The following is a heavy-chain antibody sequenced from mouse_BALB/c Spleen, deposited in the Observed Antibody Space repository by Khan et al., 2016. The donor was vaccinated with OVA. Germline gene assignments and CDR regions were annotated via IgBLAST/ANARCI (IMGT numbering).Heavy chain of an antibody. CDR2: ISSSGSA. CDR1: GYSITSDYA. V-gene: IGHV3-2*02. J-gene: IGHJ4*01. Sequence: EVHLVESGPGLVKPSQSLSLTCTVTGYSITSDYAWNWIRQFPGDRLEWMGYISSSGSASYNPSLKSRISITRDTSKNPFFLQLKSVTTEDTATYFCARALYYSYGYGLDYWGRGSSVTVSS. CDR3: ARALYYSYGYGLDY. D-gene: IGHD2-14*01.